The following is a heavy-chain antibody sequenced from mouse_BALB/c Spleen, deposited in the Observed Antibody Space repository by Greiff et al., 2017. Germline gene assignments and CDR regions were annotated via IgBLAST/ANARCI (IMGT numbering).Heavy chain of an antibody. CDR3: ARSEYYGSSWDWYFDV. CDR1: GYTFSSYW. V-gene: IGHV1-9*01. D-gene: IGHD1-1*01. CDR2: ILPGSGGT. Sequence: QVQLQQSGAELMKPGASVKISCKATGYTFSSYWIEWVKQRPGHGLEWIGEILPGSGGTNYNEKFKGKATLTADKSSSTAYMQLSSLTSDDSAVYFCARSEYYGSSWDWYFDVWGAGTTVTVSS. J-gene: IGHJ1*01.